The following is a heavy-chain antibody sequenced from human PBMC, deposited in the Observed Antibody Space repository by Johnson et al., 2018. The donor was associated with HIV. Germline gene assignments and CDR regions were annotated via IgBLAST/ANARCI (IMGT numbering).Heavy chain of an antibody. CDR1: RFTFSNYG. D-gene: IGHD3-10*01. J-gene: IGHJ3*02. CDR3: ARDRLVWFRELWPHDAFDI. CDR2: ISYDGSNK. V-gene: IGHV3-30*03. Sequence: QVQLVESGGGVVQPGRSLRLSCAASRFTFSNYGMHWVRQAPGKGLEWVAVISYDGSNKYFADSVKGRFTISRDNSRDTLSLQMNSLRVEDTALYYCARDRLVWFRELWPHDAFDIWGQGTMVTVSS.